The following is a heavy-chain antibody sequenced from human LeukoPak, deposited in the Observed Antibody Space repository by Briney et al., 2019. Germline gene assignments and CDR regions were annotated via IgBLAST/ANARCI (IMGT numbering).Heavy chain of an antibody. J-gene: IGHJ3*02. V-gene: IGHV1-8*01. CDR2: MNPNSGNA. CDR3: AISRVVGAARFAFDI. CDR1: GYTFTIYD. D-gene: IGHD2-15*01. Sequence: ASVKVSCKASGYTFTIYDINWVRQVPGQGLEWMGWMNPNSGNAGYAQMFQGRVTMTRDTSINTAYVELSSLRSEDTAVYYGAISRVVGAARFAFDIWGQGTMITVSS.